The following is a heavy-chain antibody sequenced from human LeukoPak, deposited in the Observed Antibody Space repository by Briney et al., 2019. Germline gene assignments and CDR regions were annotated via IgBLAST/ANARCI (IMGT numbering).Heavy chain of an antibody. CDR2: ISSSSSYI. CDR1: GFTFSSYA. J-gene: IGHJ4*02. D-gene: IGHD6-19*01. V-gene: IGHV3-21*01. CDR3: ARARGTSSGWRFDY. Sequence: GGSLRLSCAASGFTFSSYAMSWVRQAPGKGLEWVSSISSSSSYIYYADSVKGRFTISRDNAKNSLYLQMNSLRAEDTAVYYCARARGTSSGWRFDYWGQGTLVTVSS.